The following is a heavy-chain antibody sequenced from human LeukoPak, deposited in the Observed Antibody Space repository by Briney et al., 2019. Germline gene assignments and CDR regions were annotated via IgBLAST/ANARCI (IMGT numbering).Heavy chain of an antibody. D-gene: IGHD3-3*01. V-gene: IGHV1-18*01. Sequence: GASVKVSCKASGYSFVLYGISWVRQAPGQGPEWMGWISTYNGNTNYAQKLQGRVTMTTDTSTSTAYMELRSLRSDDTAVYYCARGLEWLTRRHTWFDPWGQGTLVTVSS. CDR1: GYSFVLYG. CDR2: ISTYNGNT. J-gene: IGHJ5*02. CDR3: ARGLEWLTRRHTWFDP.